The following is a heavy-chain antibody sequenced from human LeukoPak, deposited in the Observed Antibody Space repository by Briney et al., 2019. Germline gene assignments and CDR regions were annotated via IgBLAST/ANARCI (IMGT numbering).Heavy chain of an antibody. CDR3: ARFTGSSWAFDY. CDR1: GYTFTGYY. Sequence: ASVKVSCKASGYTFTGYYMHWVRQAPGQGLEWMGWINPNSGGTNYAQKFQGRVTMTRDTSISTAYMELSRLRSDDTAVYYRARFTGSSWAFDYWGQGTLVTVSS. CDR2: INPNSGGT. D-gene: IGHD6-13*01. J-gene: IGHJ4*02. V-gene: IGHV1-2*02.